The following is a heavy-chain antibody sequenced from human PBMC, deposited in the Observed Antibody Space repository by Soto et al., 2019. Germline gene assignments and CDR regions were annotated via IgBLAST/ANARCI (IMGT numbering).Heavy chain of an antibody. CDR2: IIPILGIA. CDR1: GGTFSSYT. CDR3: ARDLGGGDAFDI. D-gene: IGHD3-16*01. Sequence: SVKVSCKASGGTFSSYTISWVRQAPGQGLEWMGRIIPILGIANYAQKFQGRVTITADKSTSTAYMELSSLRSEDTAVYYCARDLGGGDAFDIWGQGTMVTVSS. V-gene: IGHV1-69*04. J-gene: IGHJ3*02.